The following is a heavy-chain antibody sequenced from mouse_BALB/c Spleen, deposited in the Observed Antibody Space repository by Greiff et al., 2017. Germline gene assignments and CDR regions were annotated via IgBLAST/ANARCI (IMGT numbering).Heavy chain of an antibody. J-gene: IGHJ3*01. CDR1: GYTFTSYW. V-gene: IGHV1S132*01. CDR3: ARSPNWAWFAY. CDR2: IIPGTGTT. Sequence: VQVVESGAELVKPGASVKLSCKTSGYTFTSYWIQWVKQRPGQGLGWIGEIIPGTGTTYYNEKFKGKATLTIDTSSSTAYLQLSSLTSEDSAVYFCARSPNWAWFAYWGQGTLVTVSA. D-gene: IGHD4-1*01.